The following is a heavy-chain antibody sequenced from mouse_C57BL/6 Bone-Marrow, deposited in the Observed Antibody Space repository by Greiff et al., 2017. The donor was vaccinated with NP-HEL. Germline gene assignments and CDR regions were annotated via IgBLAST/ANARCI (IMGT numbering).Heavy chain of an antibody. CDR1: GYTFTSYW. J-gene: IGHJ2*01. CDR2: IYPGSGST. D-gene: IGHD1-1*01. Sequence: QVQLKQPGAELVKPGASVKMSCKASGYTFTSYWITWVKQRPGQGLEWIGDIYPGSGSTNYNEKFKSKATLTVDTSSSTAYMQLSSLTSEDSAVYYCARSAITTVVEPFDYWGQGTTLTVSS. CDR3: ARSAITTVVEPFDY. V-gene: IGHV1-55*01.